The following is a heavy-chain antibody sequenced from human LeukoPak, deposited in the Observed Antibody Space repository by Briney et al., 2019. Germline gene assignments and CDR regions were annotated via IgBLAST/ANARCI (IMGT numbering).Heavy chain of an antibody. CDR2: IIPIFGTA. D-gene: IGHD2-8*01. Sequence: SVKVSCKASGGTFISYAISWVRQAPGQGLEWMGGIIPIFGTANYPHKFQGRVTITADESTSTAYMELSSLRSEDTAVYYCASGAPKYCTNGVCYSDYFDYWVQETLVTVSS. CDR1: GGTFISYA. CDR3: ASGAPKYCTNGVCYSDYFDY. J-gene: IGHJ4*02. V-gene: IGHV1-69*01.